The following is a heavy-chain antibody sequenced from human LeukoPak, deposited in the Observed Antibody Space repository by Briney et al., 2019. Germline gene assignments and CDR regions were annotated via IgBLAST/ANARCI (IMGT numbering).Heavy chain of an antibody. CDR1: GFTVSSNY. J-gene: IGHJ4*02. CDR3: ARDFYDFWGGYWV. D-gene: IGHD3-3*01. CDR2: IFRDGSR. V-gene: IGHV3-53*01. Sequence: QPGGSLRLSCAVSGFTVSSNYMSWVRQAPGKGLQWVSTIFRDGSRYYEDSVRGRFSISRDDSKNILSLQMTDLRAEDTAVYYCARDFYDFWGGYWVWGQGTLVTVSS.